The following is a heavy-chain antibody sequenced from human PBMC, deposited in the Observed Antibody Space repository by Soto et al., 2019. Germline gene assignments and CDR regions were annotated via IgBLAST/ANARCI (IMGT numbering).Heavy chain of an antibody. D-gene: IGHD3-22*01. CDR3: AKDWNTYYYDSSGKQGIDY. CDR1: GFTFSSYA. CDR2: ISGSGGST. V-gene: IGHV3-23*01. J-gene: IGHJ4*02. Sequence: EVQLLESGGGLVQPGGSLRLSCAASGFTFSSYAMSWVRQAPGKGLEWVSAISGSGGSTYYADSVKGRFTISRDNSKNTLYLQMNSLRAEDTAVYYCAKDWNTYYYDSSGKQGIDYWGQGTLVTVSS.